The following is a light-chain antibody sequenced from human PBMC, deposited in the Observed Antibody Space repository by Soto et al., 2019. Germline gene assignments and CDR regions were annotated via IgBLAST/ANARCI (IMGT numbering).Light chain of an antibody. Sequence: QSVLTQPPSASGTPGQRVTISCSGSSSTIGSKTLNWYQQVPGSAPKLLIYTTNQRPSGVPDRFSGSKSGTSASLVISGLQSEDEADYYCAAWNYSLTGVVFGGGTKVTVL. CDR1: SSTIGSKT. V-gene: IGLV1-44*01. CDR2: TTN. J-gene: IGLJ2*01. CDR3: AAWNYSLTGVV.